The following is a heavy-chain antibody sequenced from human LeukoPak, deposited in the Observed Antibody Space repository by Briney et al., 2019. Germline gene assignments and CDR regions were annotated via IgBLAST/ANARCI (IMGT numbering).Heavy chain of an antibody. CDR3: AKDMGVVPAAIDY. Sequence: PGRSLRLSCAASGFTFDDYAMHWVRQAPGKGLEWVSGISWNSGSIGYADSVKGRFTIPRDNAKNSLYLQMNSLRAEDTALYYCAKDMGVVPAAIDYWGQGTLVTVSS. CDR1: GFTFDDYA. D-gene: IGHD2-2*02. CDR2: ISWNSGSI. J-gene: IGHJ4*02. V-gene: IGHV3-9*01.